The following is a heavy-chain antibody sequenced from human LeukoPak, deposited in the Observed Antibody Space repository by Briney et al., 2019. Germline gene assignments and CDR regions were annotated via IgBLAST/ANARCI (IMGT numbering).Heavy chain of an antibody. Sequence: GGSLRLSCSASGFTFSSYGMHWVRQAPGKGLEWVAAIWYDGSNKYYVDSVKGRFTISRDNSKNTLYLQMNSLRAEDTAVYYCARSYWNDHFDYWGQGTLVTVSS. CDR3: ARSYWNDHFDY. V-gene: IGHV3-33*08. J-gene: IGHJ4*02. CDR1: GFTFSSYG. CDR2: IWYDGSNK. D-gene: IGHD1-1*01.